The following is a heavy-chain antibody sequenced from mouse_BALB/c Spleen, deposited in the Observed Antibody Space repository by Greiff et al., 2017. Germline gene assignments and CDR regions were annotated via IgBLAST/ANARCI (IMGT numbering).Heavy chain of an antibody. CDR3: ARKMGYDYEGYYAMDY. CDR2: IYWDDDK. CDR1: GFSLSTSGMG. Sequence: QVTLKVSGPGILQPSQTLSLTCSFSGFSLSTSGMGVSWIRQPSGKGLEWLAHIYWDDDKRYNPSLKSRLTISKDTSSNQVFLKITSVDTADTATYYCARKMGYDYEGYYAMDYWGQGTSVTVSS. J-gene: IGHJ4*01. V-gene: IGHV8-12*01. D-gene: IGHD2-4*01.